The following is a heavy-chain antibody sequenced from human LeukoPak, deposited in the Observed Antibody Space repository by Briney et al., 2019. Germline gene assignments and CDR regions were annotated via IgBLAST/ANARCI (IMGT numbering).Heavy chain of an antibody. Sequence: SETLSLTCTVSGGSISSYYWSWIRQPPGKGLEWIGYIYYSGSTNYNPSLKSRVTISVDTSKNQFSLKLSSVTAADTAVYYCARELYYCSGGSCYPDWFDPWGQGTLVTVSS. CDR1: GGSISSYY. CDR2: IYYSGST. J-gene: IGHJ5*02. D-gene: IGHD2-15*01. V-gene: IGHV4-59*01. CDR3: ARELYYCSGGSCYPDWFDP.